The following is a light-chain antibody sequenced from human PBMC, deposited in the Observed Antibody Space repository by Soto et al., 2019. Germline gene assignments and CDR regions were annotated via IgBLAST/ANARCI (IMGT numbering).Light chain of an antibody. CDR3: QQYDSYSWT. CDR2: DVS. J-gene: IGKJ1*01. CDR1: QSINIY. Sequence: DIPMTQSPSSLSASVGDRVTITCRASQSINIYLTWYQQKPGKAPKIMIYDVSSLESGVPSRFSGSGSGTEFILTISSLQPDDFATYYCQQYDSYSWTLGQGTKVDIK. V-gene: IGKV1-5*01.